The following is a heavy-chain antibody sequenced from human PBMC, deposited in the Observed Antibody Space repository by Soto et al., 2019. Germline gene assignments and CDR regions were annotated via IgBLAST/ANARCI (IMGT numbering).Heavy chain of an antibody. CDR3: AHRVAAAGTGTYDY. CDR1: GFSLSTSGVG. V-gene: IGHV2-5*01. D-gene: IGHD6-13*01. Sequence: QITLKESGPTLVKPTQTLTLTCTFSGFSLSTSGVGVGWIRQPPGKALEWLALIYWNDDKRYSPSLKSRLIITKDTSKNQVVLTMTNMDPVDTATYYCAHRVAAAGTGTYDYWGQGTLVTVSS. CDR2: IYWNDDK. J-gene: IGHJ4*02.